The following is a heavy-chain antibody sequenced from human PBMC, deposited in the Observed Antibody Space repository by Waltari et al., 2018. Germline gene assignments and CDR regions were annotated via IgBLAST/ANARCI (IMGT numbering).Heavy chain of an antibody. CDR2: IYSGGSST. V-gene: IGHV3-23*03. CDR1: GFTFSSNA. D-gene: IGHD1-26*01. CDR3: AKDSGSAAFDI. Sequence: EVQLLESGGGLVQPGGSLRLSCAASGFTFSSNAMRWVRQAPGKGLEWVSVIYSGGSSTYYADSVKGRFTISRDNSKNTLYLQMNSLRAEDTAVYYCAKDSGSAAFDIWGQGTMVTVSS. J-gene: IGHJ3*02.